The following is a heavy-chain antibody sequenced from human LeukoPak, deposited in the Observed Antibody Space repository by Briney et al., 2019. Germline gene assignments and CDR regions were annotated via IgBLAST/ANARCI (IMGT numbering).Heavy chain of an antibody. J-gene: IGHJ1*01. CDR2: IKQDGSEQ. Sequence: PGGSLRLSCVASGFTFSNYWMSWVRQAPGKGLEWVAYIKQDGSEQYYVDSVKGRFTISRDNTKNSLYLQMNSLRAEDTAVYYCARGTVPTLFQHWGQGTLVSVSS. CDR3: ARGTVPTLFQH. CDR1: GFTFSNYW. V-gene: IGHV3-7*04. D-gene: IGHD1-1*01.